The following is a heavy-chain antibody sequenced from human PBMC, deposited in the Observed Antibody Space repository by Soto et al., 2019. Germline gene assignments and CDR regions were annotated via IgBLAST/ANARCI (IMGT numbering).Heavy chain of an antibody. V-gene: IGHV4-59*12. CDR2: IYYSGST. D-gene: IGHD3-3*01. CDR3: AKDQTDFWSGYSPSYSYYGMDV. J-gene: IGHJ6*02. Sequence: SETVSLTCTVSGGSISIYYWTWVRQPPGKGLEWIGYIYYSGSTNYNPSLKSRVTISVATSKTQFSLKLSSVTAADTAVYYCAKDQTDFWSGYSPSYSYYGMDVWGQGTTVTVSS. CDR1: GGSISIYY.